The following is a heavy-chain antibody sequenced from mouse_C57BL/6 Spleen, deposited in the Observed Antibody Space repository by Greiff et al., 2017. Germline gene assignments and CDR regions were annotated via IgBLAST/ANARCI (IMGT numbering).Heavy chain of an antibody. J-gene: IGHJ3*01. CDR1: GYAFSSYW. V-gene: IGHV1-80*01. CDR3: AISMASWFAY. D-gene: IGHD1-1*02. Sequence: QLKESGAELVKPGASVKISCKASGYAFSSYWMNWVKQRPGKGLEWIGQIYPGDGDTNYNGKFKGKATLTADKSSSTAYMQLSSLTSEDSAVYFCAISMASWFAYWGQGTLVTVSA. CDR2: IYPGDGDT.